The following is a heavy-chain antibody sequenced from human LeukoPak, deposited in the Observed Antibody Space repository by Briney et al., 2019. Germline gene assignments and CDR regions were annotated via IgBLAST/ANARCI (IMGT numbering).Heavy chain of an antibody. CDR1: GFTFSSHR. CDR3: ARDTNGLAY. D-gene: IGHD2-8*01. CDR2: VSTDGSTT. Sequence: QPGGSLRLSCAASGFTFSSHRMHWVRQAPGKGLVWVSCVSTDGSTTNYADSVKGGFTISRDNAKNTLYLQMNSLRVEDTAVYYCARDTNGLAYWGLGTRVTVSS. V-gene: IGHV3-74*01. J-gene: IGHJ4*02.